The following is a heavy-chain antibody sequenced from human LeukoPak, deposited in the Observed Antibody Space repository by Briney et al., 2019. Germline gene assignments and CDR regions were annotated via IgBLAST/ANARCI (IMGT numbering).Heavy chain of an antibody. V-gene: IGHV3-33*01. D-gene: IGHD4-17*01. CDR1: GFTFSSYG. J-gene: IGHJ4*02. Sequence: PGGSLRLSCAASGFTFSSYGMHWVRQAPGKGLEWVAVIWYDGSNKYYADSVKGRFTISSDNSKNTLYLQMNSLRAEDTAVYYCARDVGYGDYLYYFDYWGQGTLVTVSS. CDR2: IWYDGSNK. CDR3: ARDVGYGDYLYYFDY.